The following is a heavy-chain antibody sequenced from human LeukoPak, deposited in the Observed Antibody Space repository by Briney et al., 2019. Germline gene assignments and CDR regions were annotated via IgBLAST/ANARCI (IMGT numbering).Heavy chain of an antibody. Sequence: PSETLSLTCAVYGGSFSGYYWSWIRQPPGKGLEWIGEINHSGSTNYNPSLKSRVTISVDTSKNQFSLKLSSVTAADTAVYYCARGKKYYYDSSGYPGWGGYYYYGMDVWGQGTTVTVSS. CDR2: INHSGST. CDR1: GGSFSGYY. V-gene: IGHV4-34*01. J-gene: IGHJ6*02. CDR3: ARGKKYYYDSSGYPGWGGYYYYGMDV. D-gene: IGHD3-22*01.